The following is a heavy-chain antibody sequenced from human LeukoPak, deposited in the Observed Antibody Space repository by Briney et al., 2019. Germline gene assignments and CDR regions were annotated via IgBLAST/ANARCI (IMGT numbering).Heavy chain of an antibody. V-gene: IGHV1-69-2*01. Sequence: ASVKVSCKFSGYTFTDYYMHWVQQAPGKGLEWMGLVDPEDGETIYAEKFQGRVTITADTSTDTAYMELSSLRSEDTAVYYCATDPYYYDSSGLSKRFDPWGQGTLVTVS. CDR1: GYTFTDYY. J-gene: IGHJ5*02. CDR3: ATDPYYYDSSGLSKRFDP. D-gene: IGHD3-22*01. CDR2: VDPEDGET.